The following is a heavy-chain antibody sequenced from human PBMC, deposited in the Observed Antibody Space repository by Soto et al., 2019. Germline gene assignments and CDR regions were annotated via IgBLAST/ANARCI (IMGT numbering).Heavy chain of an antibody. CDR2: IYYSGST. Sequence: SETLSLTCTVSGGSISSGDYYWSWIRQPPGKGLEWFGYIYYSGSTYYNPSLKSRVTISVETSKNQFSLKLSSVTAADTAVYYCARASILYCSSTSCPLDYYYGMDVWGQGTTVTVSS. CDR3: ARASILYCSSTSCPLDYYYGMDV. CDR1: GGSISSGDYY. V-gene: IGHV4-30-4*01. J-gene: IGHJ6*02. D-gene: IGHD2-2*01.